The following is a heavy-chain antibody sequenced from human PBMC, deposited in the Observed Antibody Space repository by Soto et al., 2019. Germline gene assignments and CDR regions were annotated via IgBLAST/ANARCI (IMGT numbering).Heavy chain of an antibody. D-gene: IGHD6-19*01. V-gene: IGHV3-23*01. CDR1: GFTFSSYA. J-gene: IGHJ4*02. Sequence: GGSLRLSCAASGFTFSSYAMSWVRQAPGKGLEWVSAISGSGGSTYYADSVKGRFTISRDNSKNTLYLQMNSLRAEDTAVYYCAKTWYRSGWYVSYFDYWGQGTLVTVSS. CDR3: AKTWYRSGWYVSYFDY. CDR2: ISGSGGST.